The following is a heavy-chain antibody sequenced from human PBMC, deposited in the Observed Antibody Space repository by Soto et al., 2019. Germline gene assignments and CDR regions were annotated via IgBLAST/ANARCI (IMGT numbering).Heavy chain of an antibody. D-gene: IGHD1-1*01. CDR1: GDSMSSSY. J-gene: IGHJ6*02. Sequence: SETLSLTCTVSGDSMSSSYWSWIRQPAGKGLEWVGRLYPSGSTNYNPSLRSRVTMSVDTSKNQFSLRLSSVTAADTAVYYCARETDHDERYNFYYAMDVWGQGTTVTVSS. CDR2: LYPSGST. V-gene: IGHV4-4*07. CDR3: ARETDHDERYNFYYAMDV.